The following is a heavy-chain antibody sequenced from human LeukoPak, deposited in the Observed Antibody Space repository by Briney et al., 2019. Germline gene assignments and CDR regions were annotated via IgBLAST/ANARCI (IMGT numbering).Heavy chain of an antibody. D-gene: IGHD3-9*01. CDR2: ISGSGGST. J-gene: IGHJ3*02. Sequence: PGGSLRLSCAASGFTFSSYAMSWVRQAPGNGLEWFSAISGSGGSTYYADSVKGRFTISRDNSKNTLYLQMNSLRAEDTAVSYCAKGVGYDILTGRAHAFDIWGQGTMVTVSS. V-gene: IGHV3-23*01. CDR3: AKGVGYDILTGRAHAFDI. CDR1: GFTFSSYA.